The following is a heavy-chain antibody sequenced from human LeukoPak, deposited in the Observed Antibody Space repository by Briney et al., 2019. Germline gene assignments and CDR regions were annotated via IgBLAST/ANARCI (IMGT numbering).Heavy chain of an antibody. CDR1: AGSISDYY. CDR2: IYYSGRT. CDR3: ARHQYSTPEFVY. V-gene: IGHV4-59*08. Sequence: SETLSLTCTVSAGSISDYYWSWNRQPPGKGLEWIGYIYYSGRTNYNPSLNSRLTISVDTSKNQFSLKLSSVTAADTAVYYCARHQYSTPEFVYWGQGTPVTVSS. J-gene: IGHJ4*02. D-gene: IGHD2-15*01.